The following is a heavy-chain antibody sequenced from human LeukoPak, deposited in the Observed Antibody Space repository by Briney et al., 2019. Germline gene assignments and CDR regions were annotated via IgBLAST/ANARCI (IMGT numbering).Heavy chain of an antibody. CDR1: GFTFSSYA. CDR2: ISYDGSNK. D-gene: IGHD1-26*01. Sequence: PGGSLRLSCAASGFTFSSYAMHWVRQAPGKGLEWVAVISYDGSNKYYADSVKGRFTISRDNSKNTLYLQMNSLRAEDTAVYYCARPLIVGEYYFDYWGQGTLVTVSS. CDR3: ARPLIVGEYYFDY. V-gene: IGHV3-30-3*01. J-gene: IGHJ4*02.